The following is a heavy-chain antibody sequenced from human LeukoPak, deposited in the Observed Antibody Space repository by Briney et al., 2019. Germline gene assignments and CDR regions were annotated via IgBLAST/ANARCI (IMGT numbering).Heavy chain of an antibody. J-gene: IGHJ4*02. CDR3: ARENWNYGEDF. Sequence: SETLSLTCAVSGGSITNYYWSWIRQPAGKGLEWIGRVHSSRGSNYNPSLKSRVTMSVDTSKNQVSLKLIAVTAADTAVYYCARENWNYGEDFWGQGALVTVSS. D-gene: IGHD1-7*01. V-gene: IGHV4-4*07. CDR2: VHSSRGS. CDR1: GGSITNYY.